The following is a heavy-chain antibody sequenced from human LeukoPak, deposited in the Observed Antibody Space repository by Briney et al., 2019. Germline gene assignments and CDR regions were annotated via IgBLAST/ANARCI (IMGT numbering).Heavy chain of an antibody. J-gene: IGHJ4*02. D-gene: IGHD6-13*01. CDR2: IKQDGSEK. CDR3: ARGGKQQLVSGYFDY. Sequence: PGGSLRLSCAASGFTFSSYWMSWVREAPGKGLEWVANIKQDGSEKYYVDSVKGRFIISRDNAKNSLYLQMNSLRAEDTAVYYCARGGKQQLVSGYFDYWGQGTLVTVSS. CDR1: GFTFSSYW. V-gene: IGHV3-7*01.